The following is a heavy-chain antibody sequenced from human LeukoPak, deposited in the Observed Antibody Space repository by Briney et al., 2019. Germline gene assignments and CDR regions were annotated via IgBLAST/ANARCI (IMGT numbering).Heavy chain of an antibody. CDR3: ARWITLAHYYYYYGMDV. CDR1: GYTFTSYY. J-gene: IGHJ6*02. CDR2: INPNSGGT. Sequence: GASVKVSCKASGYTFTSYYMHWVRQAPGQGLEWMGWINPNSGGTNYAQKLQGRVTMTRDTSISTAYMELGRLRSDDTAVYYCARWITLAHYYYYYGMDVWGQGTTVTVSS. V-gene: IGHV1-2*02. D-gene: IGHD3-16*01.